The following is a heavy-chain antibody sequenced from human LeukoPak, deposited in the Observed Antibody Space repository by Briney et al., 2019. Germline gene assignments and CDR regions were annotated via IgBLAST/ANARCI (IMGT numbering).Heavy chain of an antibody. D-gene: IGHD6-13*01. Sequence: GGSLRLSCAASGFTFSSYSMNWVRQAPGKGLEWVSVIYSGGSTYYADSVKGRFTISRDNSKNTLYLQMNSLRAEDTAVYYCARDTGYSSSWYLGYWGQGTLVTVSS. CDR1: GFTFSSYS. J-gene: IGHJ4*02. CDR3: ARDTGYSSSWYLGY. V-gene: IGHV3-66*01. CDR2: IYSGGST.